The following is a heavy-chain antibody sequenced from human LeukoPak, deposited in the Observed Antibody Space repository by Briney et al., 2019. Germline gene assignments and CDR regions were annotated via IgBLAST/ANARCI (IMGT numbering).Heavy chain of an antibody. V-gene: IGHV1-8*01. J-gene: IGHJ4*02. D-gene: IGHD6-6*01. CDR2: MNPNSGNT. CDR1: GYTFTSYD. Sequence: ASVKVSCKASGYTFTSYDINWVRQAPGQGLEWMGWMNPNSGNTGYAQKFQGRVTMTRNNSISTAYMELSSLRSEDTAVYYCARAIGRSSSTGSGYWGQGTLVTVSS. CDR3: ARAIGRSSSTGSGY.